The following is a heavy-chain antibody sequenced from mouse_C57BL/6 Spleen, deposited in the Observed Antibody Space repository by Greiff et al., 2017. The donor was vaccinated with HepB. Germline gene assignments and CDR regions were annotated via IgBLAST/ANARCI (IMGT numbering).Heavy chain of an antibody. Sequence: QLQQSGPELVKPGASVKISCKASGYSFTDYNMNWVKQSNGKSLEWIGVINPNYGTTSYNQKFKGKTTLTVDQSSSTAYMQLNSLTSEDSAVYYCASYYYGSSYVGDYAMDYWGQGTSVTVSS. V-gene: IGHV1-39*01. J-gene: IGHJ4*01. D-gene: IGHD1-1*01. CDR1: GYSFTDYN. CDR3: ASYYYGSSYVGDYAMDY. CDR2: INPNYGTT.